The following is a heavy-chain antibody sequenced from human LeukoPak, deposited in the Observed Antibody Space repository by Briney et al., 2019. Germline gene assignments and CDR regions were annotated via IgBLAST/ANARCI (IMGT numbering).Heavy chain of an antibody. CDR3: AAGDYYDSSGYYLPFDY. J-gene: IGHJ4*02. Sequence: PVKVSCKASGGTFTSYAISWVRQAPGQGLEWMGRIIPILGIANYAQKFQGRVTITADKSTSTAYMDLSSLRSEDTAVYYCAAGDYYDSSGYYLPFDYWGQGTLVTVSS. CDR2: IIPILGIA. V-gene: IGHV1-69*04. CDR1: GGTFTSYA. D-gene: IGHD3-22*01.